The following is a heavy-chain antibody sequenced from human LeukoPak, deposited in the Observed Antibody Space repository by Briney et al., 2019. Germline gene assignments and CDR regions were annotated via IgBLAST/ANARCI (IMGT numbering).Heavy chain of an antibody. CDR1: GGSISSSSYY. V-gene: IGHV4-39*07. D-gene: IGHD6-13*01. CDR3: ARDVGGIAAAAHFDH. Sequence: SETLSLTCTVSGGSISSSSYYWGWIRQPPGKGLEWIGSIYYSGSTYYNPSLKSRVTISVDTSKNQFSLKLSSVTAADTAVYYCARDVGGIAAAAHFDHWGQGTLVTVSS. CDR2: IYYSGST. J-gene: IGHJ4*02.